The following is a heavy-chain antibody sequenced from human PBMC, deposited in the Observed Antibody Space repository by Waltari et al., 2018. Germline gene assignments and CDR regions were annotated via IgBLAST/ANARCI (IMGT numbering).Heavy chain of an antibody. CDR3: ASGLGARVDY. CDR1: GFTFSSHS. D-gene: IGHD3-3*01. Sequence: EVQLVESGGGLVKPGGSLRLSCAASGFTFSSHSMNWVRQDPGKGLEWVSSISSSSSYIYYADSVKGRFTISRDNAKNSLYLQMNSLRAEDTAVYYCASGLGARVDYWGQGTLVTVSS. J-gene: IGHJ4*02. CDR2: ISSSSSYI. V-gene: IGHV3-21*01.